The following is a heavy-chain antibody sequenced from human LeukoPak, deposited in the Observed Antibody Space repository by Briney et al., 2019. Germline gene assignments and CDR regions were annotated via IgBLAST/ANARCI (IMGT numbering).Heavy chain of an antibody. D-gene: IGHD3-10*01. CDR1: GFTFSSYS. J-gene: IGHJ4*02. V-gene: IGHV3-48*01. CDR2: ISSSSSTI. CDR3: TRGGWFDTYYFDY. Sequence: GGSLRLSCAASGFTFSSYSMNWVRQAPGKGLEWVSYISSSSSTIYYADSVKGRFTISRDNAKNSLYLQMNSLRVEDTAVYYCTRGGWFDTYYFDYWGQGTLVTVSS.